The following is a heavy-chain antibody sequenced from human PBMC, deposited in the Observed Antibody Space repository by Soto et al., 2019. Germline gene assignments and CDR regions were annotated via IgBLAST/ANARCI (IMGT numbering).Heavy chain of an antibody. D-gene: IGHD3-9*01. Sequence: EVQVVESGGGLVKPGGSLRLSCAASGFTFSSHSMNWVRQAPGKGLEWVSTISSSSTYIYYADSVKGRFTISIDNAKNPLYLQMNSLRAEDTAVYYCAKVTGYYMDHWGQGTLVTVSS. V-gene: IGHV3-21*04. CDR3: AKVTGYYMDH. CDR1: GFTFSSHS. J-gene: IGHJ4*02. CDR2: ISSSSTYI.